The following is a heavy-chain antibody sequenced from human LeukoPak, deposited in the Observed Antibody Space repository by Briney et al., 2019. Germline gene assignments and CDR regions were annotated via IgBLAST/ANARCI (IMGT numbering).Heavy chain of an antibody. V-gene: IGHV1-46*01. CDR2: INPSGGST. Sequence: GASVKVSCKASGYTFTDYYMHWVRQAPAQGLEWMGIINPSGGSTSYAQKFQGRVTMTRDTSTTTVYMELSSLRSEDTAVYYCAREGSGGTGFDSWGQGTLVTVSS. J-gene: IGHJ4*02. D-gene: IGHD4-23*01. CDR3: AREGSGGTGFDS. CDR1: GYTFTDYY.